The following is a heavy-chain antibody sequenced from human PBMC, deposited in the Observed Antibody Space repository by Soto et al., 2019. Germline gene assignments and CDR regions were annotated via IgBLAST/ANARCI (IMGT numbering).Heavy chain of an antibody. V-gene: IGHV1-2*02. CDR3: ARDHKYQLLYPARPNYDFWSGYSDY. J-gene: IGHJ4*02. D-gene: IGHD3-3*01. Sequence: EASVKVSCKASGYTFTGYYMHWVRQAPGQGLEWMGWINPNSGGTNYAQKFQGRVTMTRDTSISTAYMELSRLRSDDTAVYYCARDHKYQLLYPARPNYDFWSGYSDYWGQGTLVTVSS. CDR1: GYTFTGYY. CDR2: INPNSGGT.